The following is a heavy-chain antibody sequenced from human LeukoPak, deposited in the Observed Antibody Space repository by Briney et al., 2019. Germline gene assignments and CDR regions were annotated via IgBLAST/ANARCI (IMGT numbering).Heavy chain of an antibody. J-gene: IGHJ3*02. CDR3: AKDLGGPYDYVWGSYALLKAFDI. CDR1: GFTFSSYA. CDR2: ISGSGGST. D-gene: IGHD3-16*01. V-gene: IGHV3-23*01. Sequence: GGSLRLSCAASGFTFSSYAMSWVRQAPGKGLEWVSAISGSGGSTYYADSVKGRFTISRDNSKNTLYLQMNSLRAEDTAVYYCAKDLGGPYDYVWGSYALLKAFDIWGQGTMVTVSS.